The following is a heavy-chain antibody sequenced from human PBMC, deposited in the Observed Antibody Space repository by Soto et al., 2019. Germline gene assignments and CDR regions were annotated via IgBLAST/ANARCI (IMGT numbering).Heavy chain of an antibody. CDR3: ARGWVTMIGY. V-gene: IGHV3-53*04. D-gene: IGHD3-22*01. J-gene: IGHJ4*02. CDR1: GFTVSSNY. CDR2: IYSGGST. Sequence: PGGSLILSCAASGFTVSSNYMSWVRQAPGKGLEWVSVIYSGGSTYYADSVKGRFTISRHNSKNTLYLQMNSLRAEDTAVYYCARGWVTMIGYWGQGTLVTVSS.